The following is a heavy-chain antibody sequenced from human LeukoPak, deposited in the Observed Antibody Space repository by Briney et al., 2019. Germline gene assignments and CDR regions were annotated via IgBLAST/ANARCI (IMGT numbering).Heavy chain of an antibody. D-gene: IGHD6-13*01. CDR2: IYTSGRT. Sequence: SETLSLTSTVSGGSISSHYWSWIRQPAGKGLEWIGRIYTSGRTNYNPSLESRVSMSIETSKNQFSLKLNSVTAADTAVYYCARESSWYHMDVWGKGTTVSVSS. CDR1: GGSISSHY. V-gene: IGHV4-4*07. CDR3: ARESSWYHMDV. J-gene: IGHJ6*03.